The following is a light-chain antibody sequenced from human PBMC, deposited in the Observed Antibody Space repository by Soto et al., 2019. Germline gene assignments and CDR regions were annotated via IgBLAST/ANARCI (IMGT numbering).Light chain of an antibody. CDR3: SSYTPSSTLV. Sequence: QSALTQPASVSASPGQSVTISCAGTSSDVGGYNYVSWYQQRPGRAPKLMIYEVTYRPSGVSNRFSGSKSGNTASLTISGLQAEDEADYYCSSYTPSSTLVFGTGTKVTVL. V-gene: IGLV2-14*01. J-gene: IGLJ1*01. CDR1: SSDVGGYNY. CDR2: EVT.